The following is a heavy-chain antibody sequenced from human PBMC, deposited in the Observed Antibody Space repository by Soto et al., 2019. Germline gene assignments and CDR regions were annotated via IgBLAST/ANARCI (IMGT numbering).Heavy chain of an antibody. D-gene: IGHD3-3*02. CDR2: ISAYSGHT. V-gene: IGHV1-18*04. Sequence: ASVKVSCKASGYTFTSYFISWVRQAPGQGREWMGGISAYSGHTNYAQKFQGLPTMTTEASPTTAYIELRGLRSDDTAVYYCTRRPAEYWHDPGAREDFDYWGQGTLVTVSS. CDR3: TRRPAEYWHDPGAREDFDY. CDR1: GYTFTSYF. J-gene: IGHJ4*02.